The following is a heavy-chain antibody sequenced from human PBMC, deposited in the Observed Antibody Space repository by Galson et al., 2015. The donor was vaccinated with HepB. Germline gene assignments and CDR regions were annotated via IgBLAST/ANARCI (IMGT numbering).Heavy chain of an antibody. CDR3: ARGGGSLYCSSTSCSNYFDL. CDR1: GGTFSSYA. J-gene: IGHJ2*01. Sequence: SVKVSCKASGGTFSSYAISWVRQAPGQGLEWMGGIIPIFGTANYAQKFQGRVTITADGSTSTAYMELSSLRSEDTAVYYCARGGGSLYCSSTSCSNYFDLWGRGTLVTVSS. CDR2: IIPIFGTA. D-gene: IGHD2-2*01. V-gene: IGHV1-69*13.